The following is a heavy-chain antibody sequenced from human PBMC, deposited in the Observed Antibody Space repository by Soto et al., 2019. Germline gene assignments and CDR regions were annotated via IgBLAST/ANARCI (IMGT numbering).Heavy chain of an antibody. Sequence: SGPTLVKPTQTLTLTCTFSGFSLSTSGVGVGWIRQPPGKALEWLALIYWDDDKRYSPSLKSRLTITKDTSKNQVVLTMTNMDPVDTATYYCALCDYGDYEFDYWGQGTLVTVSS. V-gene: IGHV2-5*02. CDR3: ALCDYGDYEFDY. J-gene: IGHJ4*02. D-gene: IGHD4-17*01. CDR1: GFSLSTSGVG. CDR2: IYWDDDK.